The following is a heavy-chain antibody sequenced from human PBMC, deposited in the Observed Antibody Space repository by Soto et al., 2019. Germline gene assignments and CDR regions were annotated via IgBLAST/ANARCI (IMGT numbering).Heavy chain of an antibody. CDR2: IIPIFGTA. J-gene: IGHJ4*02. D-gene: IGHD3-22*01. Sequence: SVKVSCKASGGTFSSYAISWVRQAPGQGLEWMGGIIPIFGTANYAQKFQGRVTITADESTSTAYMELSSLRSEDTAVYYCARANYYDSSGYYYFDYWGQGTLVTVSS. V-gene: IGHV1-69*13. CDR1: GGTFSSYA. CDR3: ARANYYDSSGYYYFDY.